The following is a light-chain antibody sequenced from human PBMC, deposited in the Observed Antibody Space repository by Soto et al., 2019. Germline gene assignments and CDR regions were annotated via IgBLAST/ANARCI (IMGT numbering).Light chain of an antibody. J-gene: IGKJ5*01. V-gene: IGKV3-11*01. CDR1: QSVSTF. CDR2: NAS. Sequence: EIVLTQSPATLSLSPGERAILSCRASQSVSTFLAWFQQKPGQPPRLLIYNASNRTTGIPARFSGSGSGTDFTTTISSLEPEDFAVYYCQQRGDWPPITFGQGTRLEIK. CDR3: QQRGDWPPIT.